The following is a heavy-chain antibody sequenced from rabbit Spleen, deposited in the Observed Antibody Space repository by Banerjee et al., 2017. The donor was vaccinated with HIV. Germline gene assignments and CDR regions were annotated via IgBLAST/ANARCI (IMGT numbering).Heavy chain of an antibody. D-gene: IGHD3-1*01. CDR2: IDPVFGIT. Sequence: QLEASAEGLIQPGGSLKISCKASGFTLSSYYMNWVRQAPGKGLEWICYIDPVFGITFYANWVSGRFSISRENAQNTAFLQMTRPTAADAATYFCVRDLPGAIGWNFYLWGPGTLVTVS. V-gene: IGHV1S7*01. J-gene: IGHJ6*01. CDR1: GFTLSSYY. CDR3: VRDLPGAIGWNFYL.